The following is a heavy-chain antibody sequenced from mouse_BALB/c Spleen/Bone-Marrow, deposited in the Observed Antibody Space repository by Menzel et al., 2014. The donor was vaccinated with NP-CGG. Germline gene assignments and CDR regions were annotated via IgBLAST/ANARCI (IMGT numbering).Heavy chain of an antibody. CDR2: IWRGGTT. CDR3: AKGHYGSSPFAY. J-gene: IGHJ3*01. D-gene: IGHD1-1*01. CDR1: GFSLTNYG. Sequence: QVQLQQSGPSLAQPSQSLSITCTVSGFSLTNYGIYWVRQSPGKGLEWLGVIWRGGTTDYNAAFMSRLSITKDNSKSQVCFKMNSLQADDTAIYYCAKGHYGSSPFAYWGQGTLVTVSA. V-gene: IGHV2-5-1*01.